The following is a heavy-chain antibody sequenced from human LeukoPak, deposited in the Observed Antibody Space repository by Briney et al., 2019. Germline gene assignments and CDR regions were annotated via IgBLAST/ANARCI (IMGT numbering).Heavy chain of an antibody. Sequence: SETLSLTCTVSGGSISSYYWSWIRQPAGKGLEWIGRIYTSGSTNYNPSLKSRVTMSVDTSKNQFSLKLSSVTAADTAVYYCAKSQDYYGSGSPYYFDYWGQGTLVTVSS. V-gene: IGHV4-4*07. CDR3: AKSQDYYGSGSPYYFDY. CDR1: GGSISSYY. CDR2: IYTSGST. J-gene: IGHJ4*02. D-gene: IGHD3-10*01.